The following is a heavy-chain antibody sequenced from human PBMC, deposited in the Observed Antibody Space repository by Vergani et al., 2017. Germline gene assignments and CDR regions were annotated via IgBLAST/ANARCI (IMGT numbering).Heavy chain of an antibody. CDR1: GGSISSSSYY. CDR2: INHSGST. Sequence: QLQLQESGPGLVKPSETLSLTCTVSGGSISSSSYYWGWIRQPPGKGLEWIGEINHSGSTNYNPSLKSRVTISVDTSKNQFSLKLSSVTAADTAVYYCAREDEQWLVVDYWGQGTLVTVSS. CDR3: AREDEQWLVVDY. D-gene: IGHD6-19*01. J-gene: IGHJ4*02. V-gene: IGHV4-39*07.